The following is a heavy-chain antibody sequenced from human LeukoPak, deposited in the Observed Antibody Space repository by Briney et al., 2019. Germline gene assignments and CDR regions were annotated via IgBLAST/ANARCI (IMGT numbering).Heavy chain of an antibody. J-gene: IGHJ5*02. Sequence: ASVKVSCKASGYTFTGYYMHWVRQAPGQGLEWMGWINPNSGGTNYAQKFQGRVTMTRDTSISTAYMELSRLRSDDTAVYYCAREKLGYCSSTSCYRAGWFDPWGQGTLVTVSS. D-gene: IGHD2-2*01. V-gene: IGHV1-2*02. CDR1: GYTFTGYY. CDR3: AREKLGYCSSTSCYRAGWFDP. CDR2: INPNSGGT.